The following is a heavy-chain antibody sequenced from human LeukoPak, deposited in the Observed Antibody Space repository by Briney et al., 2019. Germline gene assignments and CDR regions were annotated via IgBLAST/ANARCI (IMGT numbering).Heavy chain of an antibody. Sequence: HTGGSLRLSCEASAFTFSSYWMSWVRQAPGRGLQWVANKKEDGSEKYYVDAVKGRFTISRDNAKESLYLEMNSLRVEDTAVYYCARYCSGGSCYSGLPYYYYGMDVWGQGTTVTVSS. CDR3: ARYCSGGSCYSGLPYYYYGMDV. J-gene: IGHJ6*02. CDR1: AFTFSSYW. D-gene: IGHD2-15*01. CDR2: KKEDGSEK. V-gene: IGHV3-7*01.